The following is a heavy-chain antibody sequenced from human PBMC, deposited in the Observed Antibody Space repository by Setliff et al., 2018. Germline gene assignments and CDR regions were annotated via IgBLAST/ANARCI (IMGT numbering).Heavy chain of an antibody. J-gene: IGHJ4*01. V-gene: IGHV4-39*01. D-gene: IGHD3-10*01. CDR2: IYYTGDT. CDR3: ARQAGLRGYYGSNSLYYFDF. CDR1: NGSISISDFY. Sequence: SETLSLTCTVSNGSISISDFYWGWIRQSPGKGLEWIGSIYYTGDTWYKQSLEGRVTISVDTSKNQFSLGLTSVTAADTAAYYCARQAGLRGYYGSNSLYYFDFWGRGTLVTVS.